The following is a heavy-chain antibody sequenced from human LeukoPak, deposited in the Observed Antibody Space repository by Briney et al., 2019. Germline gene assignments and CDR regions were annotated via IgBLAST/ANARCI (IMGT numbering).Heavy chain of an antibody. D-gene: IGHD6-13*01. CDR2: SDPKSGAT. Sequence: ASVKVSCKTSGYTFTSYYIHWLRQAPGQRFEWMGWSDPKSGATKYEHFQGRVTMTRDTSISTAYMELSRLTSDDTAVYYCARDPRYSSSPNWFDPWGQGTLVTVSS. CDR1: GYTFTSYY. J-gene: IGHJ5*02. CDR3: ARDPRYSSSPNWFDP. V-gene: IGHV1-2*02.